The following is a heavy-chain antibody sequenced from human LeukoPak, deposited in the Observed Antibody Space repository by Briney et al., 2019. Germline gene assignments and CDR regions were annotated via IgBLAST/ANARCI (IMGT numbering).Heavy chain of an antibody. J-gene: IGHJ4*02. D-gene: IGHD3-22*01. Sequence: PAGSLRLSCAASGFTVSSSYMNWVRQAPGKGLEWVSLIYSGGGTYYADSVKGRFTISRDNSKNTLYLQMNSLRAEDTAVYYCARNYYDSSAYYYFDYWGQGTLVTVSS. CDR3: ARNYYDSSAYYYFDY. CDR1: GFTVSSSY. CDR2: IYSGGGT. V-gene: IGHV3-66*01.